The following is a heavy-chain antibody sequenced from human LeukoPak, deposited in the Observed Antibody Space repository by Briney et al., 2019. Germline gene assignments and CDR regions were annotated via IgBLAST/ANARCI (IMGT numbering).Heavy chain of an antibody. CDR2: IYSSGST. V-gene: IGHV4-31*03. Sequence: SQTLSLTCTVSGGSISSDVYCWTWIRQHPGKGLEWIAYIYSSGSTYYSPSLKNRLTISLDPSKNQFSLDLSSVTAADTAVYYCARGRRTGEIDYWGQGTLVTVAS. CDR3: ARGRRTGEIDY. J-gene: IGHJ4*02. D-gene: IGHD1-1*01. CDR1: GGSISSDVYC.